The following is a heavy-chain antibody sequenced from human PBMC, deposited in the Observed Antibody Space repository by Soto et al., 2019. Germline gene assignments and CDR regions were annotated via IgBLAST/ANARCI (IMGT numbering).Heavy chain of an antibody. Sequence: EVQLVESGGDLVEPGGSLRLSCVTSGFMFSSAWMSWVRQAPGKGLEWVGRIKSKTDGGARDTAAPVNGRFSISRDDPKSTLYLQKSSLRAEDTALYYCVEGWNDFWGQGTLVTVSS. J-gene: IGHJ4*02. V-gene: IGHV3-15*01. CDR1: GFMFSSAW. CDR3: VEGWNDF. CDR2: IKSKTDGGAR. D-gene: IGHD1-1*01.